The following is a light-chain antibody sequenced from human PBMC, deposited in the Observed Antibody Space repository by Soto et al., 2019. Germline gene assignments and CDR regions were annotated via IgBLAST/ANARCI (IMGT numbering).Light chain of an antibody. V-gene: IGLV2-14*01. Sequence: QSALTQPASVSGSPGQSITISCTGTSSDVVGYNYVSWYQQQPGKAPKFMIYDVTNRPSGVSNRLSGSKSGNTASLTISGLQAEDEADYYCCSYTTSNTRQIVFGTGTKVTVL. CDR1: SSDVVGYNY. J-gene: IGLJ1*01. CDR3: CSYTTSNTRQIV. CDR2: DVT.